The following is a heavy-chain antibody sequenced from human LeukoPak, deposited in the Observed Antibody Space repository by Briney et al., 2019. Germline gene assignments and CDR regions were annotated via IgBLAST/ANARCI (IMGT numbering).Heavy chain of an antibody. V-gene: IGHV3-30-3*01. Sequence: GRSLRLSCAASGFTFSTSSMHWVRQAPGKGLEWVAVTSYDESIKVYAESVKGRFTISRDNSENTLYLQMNSLKSEDTAVYYCATEGHSSGWAGTFDIWGQGTMVTISS. CDR3: ATEGHSSGWAGTFDI. CDR1: GFTFSTSS. CDR2: TSYDESIK. D-gene: IGHD6-25*01. J-gene: IGHJ3*02.